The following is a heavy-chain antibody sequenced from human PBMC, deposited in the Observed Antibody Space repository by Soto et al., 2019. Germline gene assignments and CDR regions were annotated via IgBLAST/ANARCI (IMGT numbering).Heavy chain of an antibody. D-gene: IGHD3-22*01. Sequence: GSLRLSCAASGFTFSSYAMSWVRQAPGKGLEWVSAISGSGGSTYYADSVKGRFTISRDNSKNTLYLQMNSLRAEDTAVYYCAKDEYYYDSSGYYPAFDYWGQGTLVTVSS. J-gene: IGHJ4*02. V-gene: IGHV3-23*01. CDR2: ISGSGGST. CDR3: AKDEYYYDSSGYYPAFDY. CDR1: GFTFSSYA.